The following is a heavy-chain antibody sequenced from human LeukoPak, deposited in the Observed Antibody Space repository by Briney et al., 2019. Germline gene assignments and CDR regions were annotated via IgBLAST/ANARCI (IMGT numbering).Heavy chain of an antibody. V-gene: IGHV1-69*04. CDR1: GGTFSSYT. CDR2: IIPILGIA. Sequence: ASVKVSCKASGGTFSSYTISWVRQAPGQGLEWMVRIIPILGIANYAQKFQGRVTITADKSTSTAYMEPSSLRSEDTAVYYCARDLPSRAFDIWGQGTMVTVSS. CDR3: ARDLPSRAFDI. J-gene: IGHJ3*02.